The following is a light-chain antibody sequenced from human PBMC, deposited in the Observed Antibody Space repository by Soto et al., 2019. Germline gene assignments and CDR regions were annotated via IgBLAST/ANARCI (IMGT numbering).Light chain of an antibody. V-gene: IGLV2-14*01. J-gene: IGLJ3*02. CDR1: SRDVGGYNY. CDR2: EVS. Sequence: QSALTQPASVSGSPGQSITISCTGTSRDVGGYNYVSWYQQHPGKAPKLMIYEVSNRPSGVSDRVSGSRSGNTASLTISGLQAEDESDYYCISYTSSSTWVFGGGTKLTVL. CDR3: ISYTSSSTWV.